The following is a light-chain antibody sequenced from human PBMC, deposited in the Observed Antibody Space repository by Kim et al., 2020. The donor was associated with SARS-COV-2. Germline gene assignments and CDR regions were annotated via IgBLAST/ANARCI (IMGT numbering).Light chain of an antibody. CDR3: QQSGNIPWT. J-gene: IGKJ1*01. V-gene: IGKV1-39*01. CDR1: QSITDF. CDR2: AAS. Sequence: DIQMTQSPSSLSASVGDRVTITCRASQSITDFLNWYQQKPGKAPKLLIYAASSLKSGVPSRFSGSGSGTDFTLTISSLQPEDFATYYCQQSGNIPWTFGQGTKVDIK.